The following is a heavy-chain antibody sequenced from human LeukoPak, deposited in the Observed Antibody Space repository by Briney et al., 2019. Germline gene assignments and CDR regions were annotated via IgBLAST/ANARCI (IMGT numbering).Heavy chain of an antibody. CDR1: GYTFTSYY. Sequence: ASVKVSCKASGYTFTSYYMHWVRQAPGQGLEWMGIINPSGGSTSCAQKFQGRVTMTRDTSTSTVYMELSSLRSEDTAVYYCARVRYSYGHGDYWGQGTLVTVSS. CDR2: INPSGGST. CDR3: ARVRYSYGHGDY. J-gene: IGHJ4*02. D-gene: IGHD5-18*01. V-gene: IGHV1-46*01.